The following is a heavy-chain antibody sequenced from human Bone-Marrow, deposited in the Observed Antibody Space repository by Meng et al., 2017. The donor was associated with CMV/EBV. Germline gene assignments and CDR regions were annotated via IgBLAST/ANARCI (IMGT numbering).Heavy chain of an antibody. CDR2: IIPILGIA. V-gene: IGHV1-69*02. Sequence: SVKVSCKASGGTFSSYTISWVRQAPGQGLEWMGRIIPILGIANYAQKFQGRVTITADKSTSTAYMELSSLRSEDTAVYYCARVTYYDFWSGYYLDDWGQGTLVTVSS. CDR3: ARVTYYDFWSGYYLDD. CDR1: GGTFSSYT. J-gene: IGHJ4*02. D-gene: IGHD3-3*01.